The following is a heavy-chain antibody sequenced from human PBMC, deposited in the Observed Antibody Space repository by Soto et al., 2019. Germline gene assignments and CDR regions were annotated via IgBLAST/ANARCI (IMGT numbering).Heavy chain of an antibody. Sequence: QVQLVESGGGVVQPGRSLRLSCAASGFTFSSYAMHWVRQAPGKGLEWVAVISYDGSNKYYADSVKGRFTISRDNTKNTLYLQISSPGAEVTAMYYCARPRGKHDYEGGYFCLWCRGTLVTFSS. V-gene: IGHV3-30-3*01. CDR3: ARPRGKHDYEGGYFCL. CDR1: GFTFSSYA. CDR2: ISYDGSNK. D-gene: IGHD4-17*01. J-gene: IGHJ2*01.